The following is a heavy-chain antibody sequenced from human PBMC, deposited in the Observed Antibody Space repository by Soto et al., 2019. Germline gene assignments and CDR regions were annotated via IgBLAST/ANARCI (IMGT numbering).Heavy chain of an antibody. CDR3: ARDLSWGSNWYYYMDV. J-gene: IGHJ6*03. D-gene: IGHD7-27*01. CDR2: ISSSSSVI. Sequence: EVQLVESGGGLVQPGGSLRLSCATSGFILSDCAMNWVRQAPGKGLEWVSYISSSSSVIDYADSVKGRFTVSRDNARNSLKLQMNSLRAEDTAEYYCARDLSWGSNWYYYMDVWGKGTTVTVSS. CDR1: GFILSDCA. V-gene: IGHV3-48*01.